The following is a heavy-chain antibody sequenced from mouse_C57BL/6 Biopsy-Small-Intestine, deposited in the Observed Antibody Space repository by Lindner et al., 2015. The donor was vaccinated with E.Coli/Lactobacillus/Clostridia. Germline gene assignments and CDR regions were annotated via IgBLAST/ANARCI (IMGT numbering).Heavy chain of an antibody. CDR2: ITPYNVAT. J-gene: IGHJ4*01. D-gene: IGHD2-1*01. Sequence: VQLQESGHEVLKPGASVRMSCKASGFTFTNSVIHWVKQKPGQGLEWIGYITPYNVATKYNEKLKDKATLTSDKSSRIAYMELSSLTSEDSAVYYCARGDYGNLDYWGQGTSVTVSS. CDR3: ARGDYGNLDY. CDR1: GFTFTNSV. V-gene: IGHV1-14*01.